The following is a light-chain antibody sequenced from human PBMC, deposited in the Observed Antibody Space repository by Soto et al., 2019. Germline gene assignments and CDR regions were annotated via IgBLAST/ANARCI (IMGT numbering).Light chain of an antibody. Sequence: QSALTQPRSVSGSPGQSVAISCTATSSDVGGFDFVSWYQQHPGKAPKLVIYDVSKRPSGVPDRFSGSRSGDTASLTISGLQAEDEADCYCCLYTASDAVFGGGTKVTVL. J-gene: IGLJ3*02. CDR1: SSDVGGFDF. CDR3: CLYTASDAV. CDR2: DVS. V-gene: IGLV2-11*01.